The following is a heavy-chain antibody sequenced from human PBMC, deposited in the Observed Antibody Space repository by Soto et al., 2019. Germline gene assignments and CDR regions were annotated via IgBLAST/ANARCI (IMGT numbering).Heavy chain of an antibody. CDR2: INTYNGNT. CDR1: GYTFISYG. V-gene: IGHV1-18*04. Sequence: GASVKVSCKASGYTFISYGISWVRQAPGQGLEWMGWINTYNGNTKFAQKFQGRVTLTTDTSTSMAYMELRSLRSEDTAVYYCARRESLSDYYYGLDVWGQGTTVTVSS. CDR3: ARRESLSDYYYGLDV. J-gene: IGHJ6*02.